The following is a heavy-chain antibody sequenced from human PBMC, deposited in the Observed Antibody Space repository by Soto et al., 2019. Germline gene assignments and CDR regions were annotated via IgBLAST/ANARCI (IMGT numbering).Heavy chain of an antibody. J-gene: IGHJ3*02. CDR2: MDPNSGGT. V-gene: IGHV1-2*02. Sequence: ASVKVSCKASGYTFTGYYIHWVRQAPGQGLEWVGWMDPNSGGTSYAQKFQGRVTLTRDTSISTAYMDLSRLRSEDTAVYYCAREKAGPDSSGYGFDIWGQGTKVTVSS. D-gene: IGHD3-22*01. CDR3: AREKAGPDSSGYGFDI. CDR1: GYTFTGYY.